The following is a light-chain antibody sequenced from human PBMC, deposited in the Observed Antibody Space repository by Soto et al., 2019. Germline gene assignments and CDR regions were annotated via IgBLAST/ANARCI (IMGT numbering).Light chain of an antibody. Sequence: DIHVTQSPSSVSASVGDRVTITCRASQAITSWLAWYQQKPGRAPKLLIYSASSLQSGAPSRFTGSGSGTDLTLTTTSLKPDDAAVDYCQQTRSFPLTFGGGTKVEI. CDR1: QAITSW. CDR2: SAS. CDR3: QQTRSFPLT. J-gene: IGKJ4*01. V-gene: IGKV1-12*01.